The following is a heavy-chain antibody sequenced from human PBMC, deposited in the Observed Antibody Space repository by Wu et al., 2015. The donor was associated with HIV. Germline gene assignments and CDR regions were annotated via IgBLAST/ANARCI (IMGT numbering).Heavy chain of an antibody. CDR2: ISAYNGNT. D-gene: IGHD6-13*01. CDR1: GYTFTSYG. J-gene: IGHJ6*02. CDR3: ARLRAAADQSYGMDV. V-gene: IGHV1-18*01. Sequence: QVQLVQSGAEVKKPGASVKVSCKASGYTFTSYGISWVRQAPGQGLEWMGWISAYNGNTNYAQKLQGRVTMTTDTSTSTAYMELRSLRSDDTAVYYCARLRAAADQSYGMDVWGQGDHGSTVSS.